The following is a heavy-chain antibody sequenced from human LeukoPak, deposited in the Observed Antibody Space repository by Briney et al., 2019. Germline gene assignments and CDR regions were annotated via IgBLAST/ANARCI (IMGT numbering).Heavy chain of an antibody. CDR2: ISAYNGNT. CDR3: VRGGIAVADGNWFDP. CDR1: GYTFTSYG. J-gene: IGHJ5*02. Sequence: GASVKVSCKASGYTFTSYGISWVRQAPGQGLEWVGWISAYNGNTNYAQKLQGRVTMTTDTSTSTAYMELRSLRSDDTAVYYCVRGGIAVADGNWFDPWGQGTLVTVSS. V-gene: IGHV1-18*01. D-gene: IGHD6-19*01.